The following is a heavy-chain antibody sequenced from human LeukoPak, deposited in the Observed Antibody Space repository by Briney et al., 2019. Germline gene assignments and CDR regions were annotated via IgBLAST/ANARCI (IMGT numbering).Heavy chain of an antibody. D-gene: IGHD6-19*01. CDR2: IYYSGST. V-gene: IGHV4-59*12. CDR3: ARFIAVAGNDAFDI. CDR1: GGSISSYY. Sequence: SETLSLTCTVSGGSISSYYWSWIRQPPGKGLEWIGYIYYSGSTNYNPSLKSRVTMSVDTSKNQFSLKLSSVTAADTAVYYCARFIAVAGNDAFDIWGQGTMVTVSS. J-gene: IGHJ3*02.